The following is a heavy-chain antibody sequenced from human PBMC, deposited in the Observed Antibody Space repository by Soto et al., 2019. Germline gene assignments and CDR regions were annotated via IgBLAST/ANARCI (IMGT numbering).Heavy chain of an antibody. CDR1: GFTFSSYG. Sequence: QVQLVESGGGVVQPGRSLRLSCAASGFTFSSYGMHWVRQAPGKGLEWVAVIWYDGSNKYYADSVKGRFTISRDNSKNXXYLQMNSLRAEDTAVYYCARTRQQPFRTYYYGMDVWGQGTTVTVSS. CDR2: IWYDGSNK. CDR3: ARTRQQPFRTYYYGMDV. V-gene: IGHV3-33*01. D-gene: IGHD6-13*01. J-gene: IGHJ6*02.